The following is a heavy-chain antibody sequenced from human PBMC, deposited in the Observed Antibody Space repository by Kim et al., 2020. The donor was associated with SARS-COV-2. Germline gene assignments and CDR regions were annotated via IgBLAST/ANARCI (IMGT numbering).Heavy chain of an antibody. CDR2: ISYDGSNK. CDR3: AREARNYDFWSGYYRGDRDFDC. D-gene: IGHD3-3*01. J-gene: IGHJ4*02. V-gene: IGHV3-30-3*01. CDR1: GFTFSSYA. Sequence: GGSLRLSCAASGFTFSSYAMHWVRQAPGKGLEWVAVISYDGSNKYYADSVKGRFTISRDNSKNTLYLQMNSLRAEDTAVYYCAREARNYDFWSGYYRGDRDFDCWGQGTLVTVSS.